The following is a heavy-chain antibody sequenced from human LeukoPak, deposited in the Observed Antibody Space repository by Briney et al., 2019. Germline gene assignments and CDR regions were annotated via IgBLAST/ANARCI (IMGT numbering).Heavy chain of an antibody. V-gene: IGHV3-11*01. CDR3: AKSLSWARFYYYGMDV. CDR2: ISSSGSTI. J-gene: IGHJ6*02. Sequence: KPGGSLRLSCAASGFTFSDYYMSWIRQAPGKGLEWVSYISSSGSTIYYADSVKGRFTISRDNAKNSLYLQMNSLRAEDTAVYYCAKSLSWARFYYYGMDVWGQGTTVTVSS. CDR1: GFTFSDYY. D-gene: IGHD3-16*01.